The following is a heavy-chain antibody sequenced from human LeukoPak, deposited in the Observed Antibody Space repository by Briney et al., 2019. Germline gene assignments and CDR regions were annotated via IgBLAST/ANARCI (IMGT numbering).Heavy chain of an antibody. Sequence: GGSLRLSCAASGFSLSSYDMTWVRQAPGKGLEWVSTLSDSGGGTYYADSVKGRFTISRDNSKNTLYLQMNSLRVEDTAVYYCARDSSMLRGPLVIYYFDFWGQGTLVTVSS. J-gene: IGHJ4*02. CDR2: LSDSGGGT. CDR3: ARDSSMLRGPLVIYYFDF. D-gene: IGHD3-10*01. CDR1: GFSLSSYD. V-gene: IGHV3-23*01.